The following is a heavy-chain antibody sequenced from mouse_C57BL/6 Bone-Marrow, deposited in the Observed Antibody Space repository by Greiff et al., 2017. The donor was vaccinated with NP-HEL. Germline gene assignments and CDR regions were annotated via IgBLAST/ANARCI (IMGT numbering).Heavy chain of an antibody. CDR1: GYTFTSYG. CDR2: IYPRSGNP. J-gene: IGHJ2*01. V-gene: IGHV1-81*01. D-gene: IGHD1-1*01. Sequence: QVQLQQSGAELARPGASVKLSCKASGYTFTSYGISWVKQRNGQGLEWIGEIYPRSGNPYYNEKFKGKAKLTAEKSSSQAYMELRSLTSEDSAVYFCAREGDYYGSPYYFDYWGQGTTLTVSS. CDR3: AREGDYYGSPYYFDY.